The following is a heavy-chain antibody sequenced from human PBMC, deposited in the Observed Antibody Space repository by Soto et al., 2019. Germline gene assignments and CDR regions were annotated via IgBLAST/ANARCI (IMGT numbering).Heavy chain of an antibody. CDR3: AKVSRKGSAIDFDY. Sequence: QVQLVQSGAELKKPGASVKVSCKASGYTFSYYDMNWVRQATGQGPEWIGWVNPNNGDTGYAQKFQGRVTLTTDISTTPAYMELTSLRSEDTAIYYCAKVSRKGSAIDFDYWGQGTLITVSS. V-gene: IGHV1-8*01. CDR1: GYTFSYYD. J-gene: IGHJ4*02. CDR2: VNPNNGDT. D-gene: IGHD3-10*01.